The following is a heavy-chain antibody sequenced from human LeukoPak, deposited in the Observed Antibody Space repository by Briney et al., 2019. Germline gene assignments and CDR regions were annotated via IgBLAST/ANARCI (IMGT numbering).Heavy chain of an antibody. CDR3: ASTSAYYYDSSGYYYHFDY. J-gene: IGHJ4*02. CDR2: IYTSGST. D-gene: IGHD3-22*01. V-gene: IGHV4-61*02. Sequence: PSETLSLTCTVSGGSLSSGSYYWSWIRQPAGKGLEWIVRIYTSGSTKYNPSHKSRVTISVDTSKYQFSLKLSSVTAADTAVYYCASTSAYYYDSSGYYYHFDYWGQGTLVTVSS. CDR1: GGSLSSGSYY.